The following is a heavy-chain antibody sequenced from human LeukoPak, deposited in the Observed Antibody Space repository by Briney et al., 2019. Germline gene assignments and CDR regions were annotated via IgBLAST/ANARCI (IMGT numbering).Heavy chain of an antibody. Sequence: GGSLRLSGAASGFTFRSNARRGVGEARGRGGGGGAFISYDGSNKYYADSVKGRITISRDNSKNTVFLQMNNLRTEDTAVYFCARPSPPGDGYNPPDYWGQGTLVTVSS. CDR3: ARPSPPGDGYNPPDY. V-gene: IGHV3-30-3*01. D-gene: IGHD5-24*01. CDR2: ISYDGSNK. J-gene: IGHJ4*02. CDR1: GFTFRSNA.